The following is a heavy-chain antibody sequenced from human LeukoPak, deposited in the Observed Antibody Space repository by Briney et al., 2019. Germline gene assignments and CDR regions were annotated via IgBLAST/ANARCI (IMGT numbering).Heavy chain of an antibody. CDR3: ARGLDSSAWLAH. J-gene: IGHJ5*02. CDR1: GFTFSRYG. V-gene: IGHV3-33*01. D-gene: IGHD6-19*01. CDR2: IWHDGSSE. Sequence: PGGSLRLSCGASGFTFSRYGMHWVRQAPGKGLEWVAAIWHDGSSEYYADSVKGRFTISRDNSKNTLYLQMNSLRAEDTAVYYCARGLDSSAWLAHWGQGTLVTVSS.